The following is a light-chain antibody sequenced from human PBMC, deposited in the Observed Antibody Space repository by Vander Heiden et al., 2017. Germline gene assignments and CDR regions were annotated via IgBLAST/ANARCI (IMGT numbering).Light chain of an antibody. CDR3: QQYYNLSYT. Sequence: DIQMTQSPSSLSASVGDRVTITCQASQDISNYLNWYQQKPGKAPKLLIYDASNLETGVPSRFSGSGSGTDFTFTISSLQPEDIATYYCQQYYNLSYTFGHGTKVDIK. CDR2: DAS. J-gene: IGKJ3*01. CDR1: QDISNY. V-gene: IGKV1-33*01.